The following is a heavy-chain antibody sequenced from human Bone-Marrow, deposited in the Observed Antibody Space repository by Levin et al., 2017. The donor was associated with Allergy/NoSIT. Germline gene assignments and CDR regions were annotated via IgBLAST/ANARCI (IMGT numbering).Heavy chain of an antibody. V-gene: IGHV4-38-2*01. CDR1: NYSIRSGFH. CDR2: IDQNGNT. J-gene: IGHJ4*02. D-gene: IGHD2-15*01. Sequence: SQTLSLTCAVSNYSIRSGFHWGWIRQPPGKGLEWIGSIDQNGNTYYNPSLKSRVTISVDTSQTQFSLRLTSVSAADTAVYYCAKTLGYCSGDGCYYYVDYWGQGTLVTVSS. CDR3: AKTLGYCSGDGCYYYVDY.